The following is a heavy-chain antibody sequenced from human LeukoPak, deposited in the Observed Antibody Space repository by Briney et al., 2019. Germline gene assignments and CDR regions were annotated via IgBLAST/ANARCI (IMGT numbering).Heavy chain of an antibody. V-gene: IGHV4-59*01. Sequence: SETLSLTCTVSGGSISSYYWSWIRQPPGKGLEWVGYIYYSGNTNYNPSLQSRVTISVDTSKNQFSLRLSSVTAADTAVYYCARENSYYDSSGYYYGSGYFDYWGQGTLVTVSS. CDR3: ARENSYYDSSGYYYGSGYFDY. J-gene: IGHJ4*02. CDR2: IYYSGNT. CDR1: GGSISSYY. D-gene: IGHD3-22*01.